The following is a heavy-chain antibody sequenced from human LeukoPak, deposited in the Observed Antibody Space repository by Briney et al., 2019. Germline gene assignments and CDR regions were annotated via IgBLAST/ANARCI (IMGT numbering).Heavy chain of an antibody. CDR2: INSDGSST. D-gene: IGHD6-13*01. V-gene: IGHV3-74*01. CDR3: ASLAALGVLDV. J-gene: IGHJ6*04. Sequence: GGSLRLSCAVSGFTFSSYWMHWVRQAPGKGLVWVSRINSDGSSTSYADSVKGRFTISRDNAKNTLYLQMNSLRAEDTAVYYCASLAALGVLDVWGKGTTVTVSS. CDR1: GFTFSSYW.